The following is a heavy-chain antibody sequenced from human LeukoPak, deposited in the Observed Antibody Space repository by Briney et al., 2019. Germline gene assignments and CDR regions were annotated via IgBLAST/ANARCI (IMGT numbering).Heavy chain of an antibody. CDR1: GGTFSSYA. V-gene: IGHV1-69*13. D-gene: IGHD3-22*01. J-gene: IGHJ3*02. CDR2: IIPIFGTA. CDR3: ASLTPVPRDDYYDSSGYYRGAFDI. Sequence: GASVKVSCKASGGTFSSYAISWVRQAPGQGLEWMGGIIPIFGTANYAQKFQGRVTITADESTSTAYMELSSLRSEDTAVYYCASLTPVPRDDYYDSSGYYRGAFDIWGQGTMVTVSS.